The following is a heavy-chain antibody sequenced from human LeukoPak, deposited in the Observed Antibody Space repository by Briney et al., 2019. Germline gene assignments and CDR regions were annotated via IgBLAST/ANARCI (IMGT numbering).Heavy chain of an antibody. CDR1: GYTFNSYW. D-gene: IGHD1-14*01. CDR2: IYPTDSDT. Sequence: GESLKISCKGSGYTFNSYWIGWVRQMPGKGLEWMGIIYPTDSDTKYSPSLQGQVTISADKSISTAYLQWSSLKTSDSAMYYCARHPNYCRGGTCYSSNYFDYWGQGTLVTVSS. J-gene: IGHJ4*02. V-gene: IGHV5-51*01. CDR3: ARHPNYCRGGTCYSSNYFDY.